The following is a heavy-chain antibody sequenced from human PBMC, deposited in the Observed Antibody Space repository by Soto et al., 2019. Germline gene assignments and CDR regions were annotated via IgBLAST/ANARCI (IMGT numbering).Heavy chain of an antibody. V-gene: IGHV1-18*01. J-gene: IGHJ4*02. Sequence: QVHLVQSGAEVRKPGASVKVSCKGSGYTFTTYGITWVRQAPGQGLEWMGWISAHNDNTNYAQKVXGXAXXTRDTSTSTAYMELRNLRSDDTAVYYCARGRYGDYWGQGALVTVSS. CDR2: ISAHNDNT. D-gene: IGHD1-1*01. CDR1: GYTFTTYG. CDR3: ARGRYGDY.